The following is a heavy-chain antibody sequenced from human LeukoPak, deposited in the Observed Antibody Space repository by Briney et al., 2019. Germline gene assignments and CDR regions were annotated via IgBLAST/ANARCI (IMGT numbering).Heavy chain of an antibody. D-gene: IGHD6-19*01. CDR1: GGSISSSSYY. V-gene: IGHV4-39*01. Sequence: SETLSLTCTVSGGSISSSSYYWGWIRQPPGKGLEWIGSIYYSGSTYYNPSLKSRVTISVDTSKNQFSLKLSSVTAADTAVYYCARRVAVDGYYWGQGTLVTVSS. J-gene: IGHJ4*02. CDR2: IYYSGST. CDR3: ARRVAVDGYY.